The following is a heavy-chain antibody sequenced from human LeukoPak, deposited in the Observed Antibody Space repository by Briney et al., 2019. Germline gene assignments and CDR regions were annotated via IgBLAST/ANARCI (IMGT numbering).Heavy chain of an antibody. Sequence: GGSPRLSCAASGFTFSSYWVSWVRQPPGKGLEWVAKIKQDGSEKYYVDSVKGRFTISRDNAKNSLYLQMNSLRAEDTAVYYCARGPTRANSSDYWGQGARLTVSS. V-gene: IGHV3-7*01. D-gene: IGHD2/OR15-2a*01. J-gene: IGHJ4*02. CDR1: GFTFSSYW. CDR3: ARGPTRANSSDY. CDR2: IKQDGSEK.